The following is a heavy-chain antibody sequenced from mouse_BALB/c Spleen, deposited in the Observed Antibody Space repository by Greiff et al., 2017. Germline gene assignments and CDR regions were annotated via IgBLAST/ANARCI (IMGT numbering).Heavy chain of an antibody. Sequence: QVQLQQPGAELVKPGASVKMSCKASGYTFTSYNMHWVKQTPGQGLEWIGAIYPGNGDTSYNQKFKGKATLTADKSSSTAYMQLSSLTSEDSAVYYCASGEDLGDYWGQGTTLTVSS. CDR3: ASGEDLGDY. V-gene: IGHV1-12*01. J-gene: IGHJ2*01. CDR1: GYTFTSYN. CDR2: IYPGNGDT.